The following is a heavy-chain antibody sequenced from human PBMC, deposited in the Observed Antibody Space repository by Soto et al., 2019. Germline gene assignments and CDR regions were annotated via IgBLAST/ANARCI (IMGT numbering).Heavy chain of an antibody. V-gene: IGHV4-31*03. CDR2: IYYSGST. CDR1: GGSISSGGYY. CDR3: ARDGAGSGDMDV. D-gene: IGHD1-26*01. J-gene: IGHJ6*02. Sequence: SETVSLTCTVSGGSISSGGYYWSWIRQHPGKGLEWIGYIYYSGSTYYNPSLKSRVTISVDTSKNQFSLKLSSVTAADTAVYYCARDGAGSGDMDVWGQGTRVTVSS.